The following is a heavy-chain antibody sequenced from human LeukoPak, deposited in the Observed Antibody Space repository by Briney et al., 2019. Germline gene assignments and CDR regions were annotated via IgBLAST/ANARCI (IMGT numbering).Heavy chain of an antibody. CDR3: ARGRIAVAGRGFDP. Sequence: PSETLSLTCTVSGGSISSRTYYWGWIRQPPGKGLEWIGSIYYSGGTNYNPSLKSRVTISVDTSKNQFSLKLSSVTAADTAVYYCARGRIAVAGRGFDPWGQGTLVTVSS. CDR1: GGSISSRTYY. J-gene: IGHJ5*02. CDR2: IYYSGGT. V-gene: IGHV4-39*07. D-gene: IGHD6-19*01.